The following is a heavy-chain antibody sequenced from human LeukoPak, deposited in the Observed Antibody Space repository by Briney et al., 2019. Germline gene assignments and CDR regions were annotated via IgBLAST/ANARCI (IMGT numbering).Heavy chain of an antibody. V-gene: IGHV3-53*01. J-gene: IGHJ3*02. CDR2: IYSGGNT. CDR3: ARGPIIPAFDI. Sequence: GGSLRLSCAASGFTVSGNYMSWVRQAPGKGLEWVSVIYSGGNTYYADSVKGRFTISRDNSRNTLYLQINSLNTEDTAMYYCARGPIIPAFDIWGQGTMVTVSS. CDR1: GFTVSGNY.